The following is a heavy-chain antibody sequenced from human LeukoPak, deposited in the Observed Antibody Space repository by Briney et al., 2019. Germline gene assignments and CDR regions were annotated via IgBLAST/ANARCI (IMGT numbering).Heavy chain of an antibody. CDR1: GGTFSSYA. J-gene: IGHJ4*02. CDR2: IIPIFGTA. Sequence: SVKVSSKASGGTFSSYAISWVRQAPGQGLEWMGRIIPIFGTANYALKFQGRVTITTDESTSTAYMELSSLRSEDTAVYYCARAYYYGSGSSVPFDYWGQGTLVTVSS. CDR3: ARAYYYGSGSSVPFDY. D-gene: IGHD3-10*01. V-gene: IGHV1-69*05.